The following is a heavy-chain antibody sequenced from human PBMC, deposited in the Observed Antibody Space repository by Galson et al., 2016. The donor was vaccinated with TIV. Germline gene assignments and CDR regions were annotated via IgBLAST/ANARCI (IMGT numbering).Heavy chain of an antibody. J-gene: IGHJ3*01. V-gene: IGHV3-30*02. D-gene: IGHD2-15*01. CDR2: IRFDGDTR. CDR1: GFTFSNYD. Sequence: SLRLSCAASGFTFSNYDIHWVRQAPGKGLEWVAIIRFDGDTRYYADSVKGRFSISRDNSKNTMYLQMNSLRAEDTAPYYCARKDQPILVVGPAGGAFDVWGQGTMLTVSS. CDR3: ARKDQPILVVGPAGGAFDV.